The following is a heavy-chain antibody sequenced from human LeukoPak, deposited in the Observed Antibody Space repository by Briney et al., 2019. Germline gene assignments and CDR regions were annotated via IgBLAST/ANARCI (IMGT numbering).Heavy chain of an antibody. D-gene: IGHD6-19*01. V-gene: IGHV3-48*01. CDR1: GFTFSYYS. CDR2: IRSSSSDI. J-gene: IGHJ4*02. CDR3: AKDYSSGWYDY. Sequence: GGSLRLSCAASGFTFSYYSMNWVRQAPGKGLEWISHIRSSSSDIYYADSVKGRFTISRDNSKNTLYLQMNSLRAEDTAVYYCAKDYSSGWYDYWGQGTLVTVSS.